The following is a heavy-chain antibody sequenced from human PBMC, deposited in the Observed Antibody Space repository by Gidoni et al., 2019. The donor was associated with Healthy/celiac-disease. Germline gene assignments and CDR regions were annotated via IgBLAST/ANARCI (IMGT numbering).Heavy chain of an antibody. CDR3: ARKRTGGFDY. V-gene: IGHV4-39*01. J-gene: IGHJ4*02. Sequence: QLQLQESGPGLVKPSETLSLTCTVSGGSISSSSYYWGWIRQPPGKGLEWIGSLYYSGSTYYNPSRKSRVTISVDTSKNQFSLKLSSVTAADTAVYYCARKRTGGFDYWGQGTLVTVSS. D-gene: IGHD3-16*01. CDR2: LYYSGST. CDR1: GGSISSSSYY.